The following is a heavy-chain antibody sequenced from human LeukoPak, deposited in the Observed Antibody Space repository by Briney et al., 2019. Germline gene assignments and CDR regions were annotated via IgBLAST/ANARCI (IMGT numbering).Heavy chain of an antibody. CDR2: MNPSTGKT. V-gene: IGHV1-8*01. CDR3: AMPVHSVGVRDPFHV. D-gene: IGHD1-26*01. Sequence: ASVKLSCTASGYSFISYDINWVRQAPGQGLEWMGWMNPSTGKTGFLPTFQGRITLTRNTPSESAYMELRSLTSDDTAVYFCAMPVHSVGVRDPFHVWVQGTMVTVSS. J-gene: IGHJ3*01. CDR1: GYSFISYD.